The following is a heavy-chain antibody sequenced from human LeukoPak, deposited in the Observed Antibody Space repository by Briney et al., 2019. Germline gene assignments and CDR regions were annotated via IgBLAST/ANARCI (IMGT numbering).Heavy chain of an antibody. V-gene: IGHV1-69*04. D-gene: IGHD3-22*01. CDR2: IIPILGIA. Sequence: SVKVSCKASGGTFSSYAISWVRQAPGQGLEWMGRIIPILGIANYAQKFQGRVTITADKSTSTAYMELSSLRSEDTAVYYCARGHHYYDSSGPDYWGQGTLVTVSS. J-gene: IGHJ4*02. CDR3: ARGHHYYDSSGPDY. CDR1: GGTFSSYA.